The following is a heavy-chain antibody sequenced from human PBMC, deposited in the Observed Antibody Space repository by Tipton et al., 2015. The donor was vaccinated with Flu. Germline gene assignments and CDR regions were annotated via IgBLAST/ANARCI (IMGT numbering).Heavy chain of an antibody. CDR1: GGTFSSYA. V-gene: IGHV1-69*01. CDR2: IIPIFGTA. D-gene: IGHD3-22*01. CDR3: ARDGHITMIVVDDAFDI. Sequence: QVQLVQSGAEAKKPGSSVKVSCKASGGTFSSYAISWVRQAPGQGLEWMGGIIPIFGTANYAQKFQGRVTITADESTSTAYMELSNLRSGDTAVYYCARDGHITMIVVDDAFDIWGQGTMVTVSS. J-gene: IGHJ3*02.